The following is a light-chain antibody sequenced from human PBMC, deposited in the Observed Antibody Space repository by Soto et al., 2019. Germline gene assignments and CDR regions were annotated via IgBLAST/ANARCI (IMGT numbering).Light chain of an antibody. CDR3: QTCGTGIHV. CDR1: SGHSSYA. CDR2: LNSDGSH. Sequence: QSVLTQSPSASASLGASVKLTCTLSSGHSSYAIAWHQQQPEKGPRYLMKLNSDGSHSKGDGIPDRFSGSSSGAERYLTISSLPSEDEADYYCQTCGTGIHVFGGGTQLTVL. J-gene: IGLJ7*01. V-gene: IGLV4-69*01.